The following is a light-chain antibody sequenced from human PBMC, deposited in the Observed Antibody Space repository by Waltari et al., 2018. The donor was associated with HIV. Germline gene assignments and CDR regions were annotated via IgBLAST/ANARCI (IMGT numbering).Light chain of an antibody. CDR3: QSYDSSLSGAWV. CDR2: GNS. J-gene: IGLJ3*02. Sequence: QSVLTQPPSVSGAPGQRVTISCTGSSSTIGAGSDVPWYQQLPGTAPKLLSYGNSNRPSGVPDRFSGSKSGTSASLAITGLQAEDEADYYCQSYDSSLSGAWVFGGGTKLTVL. V-gene: IGLV1-40*01. CDR1: SSTIGAGSD.